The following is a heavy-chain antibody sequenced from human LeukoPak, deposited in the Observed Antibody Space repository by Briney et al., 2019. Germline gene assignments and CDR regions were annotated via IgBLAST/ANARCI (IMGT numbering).Heavy chain of an antibody. CDR1: GFTFSSYS. J-gene: IGHJ2*01. V-gene: IGHV3-48*04. CDR2: ISSSSSTI. D-gene: IGHD2-15*01. CDR3: ARDPRLLYCSGGSCYSSWYFDL. Sequence: GGSLRLSCAASGFTFSSYSMNWVCQAPGKGLEWVSYISSSSSTIYYADSVKGRFTISRDNAKNSLYLQMNSLRAEDTAVYYCARDPRLLYCSGGSCYSSWYFDLWGRGTLVTVSS.